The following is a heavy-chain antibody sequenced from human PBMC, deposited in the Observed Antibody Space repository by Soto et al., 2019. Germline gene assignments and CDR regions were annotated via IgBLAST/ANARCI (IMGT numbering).Heavy chain of an antibody. CDR2: ISSTSSYT. CDR1: GFTFSDYY. D-gene: IGHD2-15*01. CDR3: ARGSCGGGSCSYFDY. Sequence: PGGSPRLSCAASGFTFSDYYMTWIRQAPGKGLEWVSYISSTSSYTNYADSVKGRFTISRDNAKNSLYLQMNSLRAEDTAVYYCARGSCGGGSCSYFDYWGQGTLVTVSS. J-gene: IGHJ4*02. V-gene: IGHV3-11*06.